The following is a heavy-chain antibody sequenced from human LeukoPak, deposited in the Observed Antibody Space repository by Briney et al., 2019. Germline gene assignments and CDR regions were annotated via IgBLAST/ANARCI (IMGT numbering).Heavy chain of an antibody. CDR1: GFTFSDHY. J-gene: IGHJ2*01. D-gene: IGHD3-10*01. CDR3: ARDSSDWYFDL. Sequence: PGGSLRLSCAASGFTFSDHYMSWVRQGPGKGLEWVSGINWNGGSTGYADSVKGRFTISRDNAKNSLYLQMNSLRDEDTAVYVCARDSSDWYFDLWGRGTLVTVSS. V-gene: IGHV3-20*01. CDR2: INWNGGST.